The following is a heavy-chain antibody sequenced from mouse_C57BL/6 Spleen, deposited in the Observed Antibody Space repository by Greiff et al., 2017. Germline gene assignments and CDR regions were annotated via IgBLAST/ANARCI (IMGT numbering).Heavy chain of an antibody. J-gene: IGHJ1*03. Sequence: EVQLQQSGPELVKPGASVKIPCKASGYTFTDYNMDWVKQSHGKSLEWIGDINPNNGGTIYNQKFKGKATLTVDKSSSTAYMELRSLTSEDTAVYYCARGGYYYGSSCVCGYFDVWGKGTTVTVSS. CDR2: INPNNGGT. CDR3: ARGGYYYGSSCVCGYFDV. D-gene: IGHD1-1*01. CDR1: GYTFTDYN. V-gene: IGHV1-18*01.